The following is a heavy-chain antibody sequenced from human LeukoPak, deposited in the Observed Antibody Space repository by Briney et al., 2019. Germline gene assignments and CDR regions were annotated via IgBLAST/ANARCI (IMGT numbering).Heavy chain of an antibody. CDR1: GGTFSSYA. CDR3: ARDSPHFPTRELYYYYYMDV. V-gene: IGHV1-69*05. D-gene: IGHD5-24*01. Sequence: SVKVSCKASGGTFSSYAISWVRQAPGQGLEWMGGIIPIFGTANYAQKFQGRVTITTDESTSTAYMELSSLRSEDTAVYYCARDSPHFPTRELYYYYYMDVWRKGTTVTVSS. CDR2: IIPIFGTA. J-gene: IGHJ6*03.